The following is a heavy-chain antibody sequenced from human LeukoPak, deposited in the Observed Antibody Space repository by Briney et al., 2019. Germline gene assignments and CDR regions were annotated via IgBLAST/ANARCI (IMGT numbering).Heavy chain of an antibody. V-gene: IGHV1-46*01. CDR1: GYTFTSYY. CDR2: INPSGGST. Sequence: ASVTVSCTASGYTFTSYYMHWVRQAPGQGLEWMGIINPSGGSTSYAQKFQGRVTMTRDTSTSTVYMELSSLRSEDTAVYYCARAAPPYCYMDVWGKGTTVTVSS. J-gene: IGHJ6*03. CDR3: ARAAPPYCYMDV.